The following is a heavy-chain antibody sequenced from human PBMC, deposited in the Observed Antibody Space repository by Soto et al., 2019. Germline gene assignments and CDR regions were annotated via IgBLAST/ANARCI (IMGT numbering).Heavy chain of an antibody. CDR3: ASLYYGGKKRVFDY. CDR1: GGSISSGDYY. V-gene: IGHV4-30-4*01. CDR2: IYYSGST. J-gene: IGHJ4*02. D-gene: IGHD4-17*01. Sequence: SETLSLTCTVSGGSISSGDYYWSWIRQPPGKGLEWIGYIYYSGSTYYNPSLRSRVTISVDTSKNQFSLKLSSVTAADTAVYYCASLYYGGKKRVFDYWGKGTLVPSPQ.